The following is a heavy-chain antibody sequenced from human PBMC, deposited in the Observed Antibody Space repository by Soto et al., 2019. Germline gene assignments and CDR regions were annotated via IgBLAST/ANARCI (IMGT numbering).Heavy chain of an antibody. V-gene: IGHV3-7*03. CDR3: VRGGHGSGSYLGSS. J-gene: IGHJ5*02. CDR1: GFTFSSYW. D-gene: IGHD3-10*01. CDR2: IKQDGGAQ. Sequence: VGSLRLSCAASGFTFSSYWMSWVRQAPGKGLEWVANIKQDGGAQYYVDSVKGRFTISRDNAKNSVYLQMDSLRVEDTAVYYCVRGGHGSGSYLGSSWGQGILVTVSS.